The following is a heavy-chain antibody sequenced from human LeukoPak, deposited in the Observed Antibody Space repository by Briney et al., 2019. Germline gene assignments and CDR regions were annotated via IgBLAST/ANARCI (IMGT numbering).Heavy chain of an antibody. Sequence: SETLSLTCTVSGGSISSYYWSWLRQPPGKGLEWIGYIYYSGSTNYNPSLRSRVTISVDTSKNQFSLKLSSVTAADTAVYYCARDAGAYSNYGLRGHPTHAFDIWGQGTMVTVSS. V-gene: IGHV4-59*01. CDR1: GGSISSYY. J-gene: IGHJ3*02. CDR3: ARDAGAYSNYGLRGHPTHAFDI. CDR2: IYYSGST. D-gene: IGHD4-11*01.